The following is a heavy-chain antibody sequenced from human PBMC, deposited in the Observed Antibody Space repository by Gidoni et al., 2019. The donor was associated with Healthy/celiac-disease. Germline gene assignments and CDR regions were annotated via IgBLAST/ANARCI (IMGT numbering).Heavy chain of an antibody. CDR2: ISWNSDSI. Sequence: EVQLVESGGGLVQPGRSLRLSCAAYGFTFDDYAMHLVRQAPRKGLEWVSCISWNSDSIDYADSVKGRFTISRDNAKNSLYLQMNSLRSEDTALYYCAKDKQGYRGFDIWGQGTMVTVSS. J-gene: IGHJ3*02. CDR3: AKDKQGYRGFDI. CDR1: GFTFDDYA. D-gene: IGHD3-10*01. V-gene: IGHV3-9*01.